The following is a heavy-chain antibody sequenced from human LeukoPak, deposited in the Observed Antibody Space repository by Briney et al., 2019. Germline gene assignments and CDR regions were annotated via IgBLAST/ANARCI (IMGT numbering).Heavy chain of an antibody. Sequence: GGPLRLSCAASGFPFSSYPMHWVPQAPGKGLGWVAVISYDGSKKYYADYVKGRFTISRDNSKNTLYLQMNSLRAEDTAVYYCASPGIHWGQGTLVTVSS. CDR1: GFPFSSYP. J-gene: IGHJ4*02. CDR3: ASPGIH. CDR2: ISYDGSKK. V-gene: IGHV3-30*01. D-gene: IGHD1-26*01.